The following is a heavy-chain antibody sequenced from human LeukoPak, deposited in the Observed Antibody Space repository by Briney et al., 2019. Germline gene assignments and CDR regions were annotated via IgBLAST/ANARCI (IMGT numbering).Heavy chain of an antibody. CDR2: IHTHGST. CDR1: GGSISSYY. CDR3: ARQLYDHGSGSYCRDLYYFDY. V-gene: IGHV4-4*07. D-gene: IGHD3-10*01. Sequence: SETLSLTCTVSGGSISSYYWRWIRQPAAKRLEWVGRIHTHGSTNYHPSHKSQVTMSVDTSKNPFSLKLGPLTAADTAVYYSARQLYDHGSGSYCRDLYYFDYWGQGTLLTVAS. J-gene: IGHJ4*02.